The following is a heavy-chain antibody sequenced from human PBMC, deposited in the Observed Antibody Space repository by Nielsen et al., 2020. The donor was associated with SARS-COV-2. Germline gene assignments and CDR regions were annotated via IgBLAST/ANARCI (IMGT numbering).Heavy chain of an antibody. D-gene: IGHD3-10*01. CDR1: GFIFDDYA. J-gene: IGHJ4*02. V-gene: IGHV3-9*01. Sequence: SLKISCAASGFIFDDYAMQWVRQAPGKGLEWVSSISWNSGSIGYADSVKGRFTISRDNAKNSLYLQMNSLRAEDTALYYCAKEEGSGVGFDYWGQGTLVTVSS. CDR3: AKEEGSGVGFDY. CDR2: ISWNSGSI.